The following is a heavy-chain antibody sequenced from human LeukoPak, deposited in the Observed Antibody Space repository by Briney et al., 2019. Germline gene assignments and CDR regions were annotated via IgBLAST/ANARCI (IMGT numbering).Heavy chain of an antibody. CDR3: ASTGFYDFWSPRRFDP. Sequence: SETLSLTCTVSGGSISSGGYYWSWIRQPPGKGLEWIGYIYHSGSTYYNPSLKSRVTTSVDRSKNQFSLKLSSVTAADTAVYYCASTGFYDFWSPRRFDPWGQGTLVTVSS. D-gene: IGHD3-3*01. J-gene: IGHJ5*02. V-gene: IGHV4-30-2*01. CDR1: GGSISSGGYY. CDR2: IYHSGST.